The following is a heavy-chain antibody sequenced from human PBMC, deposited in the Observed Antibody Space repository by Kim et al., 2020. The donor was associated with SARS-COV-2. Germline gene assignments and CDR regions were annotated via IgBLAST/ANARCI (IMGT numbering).Heavy chain of an antibody. V-gene: IGHV4-39*01. J-gene: IGHJ6*02. CDR3: ARLNVLLWFGEYYYGMDV. Sequence: KSRVTMSIDPSKNQFSLKLSSVTAADTAVYYCARLNVLLWFGEYYYGMDVWGQGTTVTVSS. D-gene: IGHD3-10*01.